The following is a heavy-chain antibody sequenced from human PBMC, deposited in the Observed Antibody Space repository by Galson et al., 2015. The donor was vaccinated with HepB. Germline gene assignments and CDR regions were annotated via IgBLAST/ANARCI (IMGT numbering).Heavy chain of an antibody. CDR1: GFTFSSYA. CDR3: ARAGLESIAVAVYYYYYGMDV. J-gene: IGHJ6*02. CDR2: ISYDGSNK. D-gene: IGHD6-19*01. V-gene: IGHV3-30*04. Sequence: SLRLSCAASGFTFSSYAMHWVRQAPGKGLEWVAVISYDGSNKYYADSVKGRFTISRDNSKNTLYLQMNSLRAEDTAVYYCARAGLESIAVAVYYYYYGMDVWGQGTTVTVSS.